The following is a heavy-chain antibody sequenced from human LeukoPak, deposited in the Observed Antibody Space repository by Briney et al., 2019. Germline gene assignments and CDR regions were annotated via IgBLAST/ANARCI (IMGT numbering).Heavy chain of an antibody. Sequence: ASVKVSCKASGGTFSSYAISWVRQAPGQGLEWMGWINPNSGGTNYAQKFQGRVTMTGDTSISTAYMELSRLRSDDTAVYYCARLQGNCSSTSCFDYWGQGTLVTVSS. CDR3: ARLQGNCSSTSCFDY. D-gene: IGHD2-2*01. CDR1: GGTFSSYA. J-gene: IGHJ4*02. V-gene: IGHV1-2*02. CDR2: INPNSGGT.